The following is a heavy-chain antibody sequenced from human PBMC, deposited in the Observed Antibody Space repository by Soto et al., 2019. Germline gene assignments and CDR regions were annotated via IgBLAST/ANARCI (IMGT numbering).Heavy chain of an antibody. CDR1: GYTFTSYD. D-gene: IGHD2-15*01. CDR2: MNPNSGNT. CDR3: ARGGLGLRGYYMDV. V-gene: IGHV1-8*01. J-gene: IGHJ6*03. Sequence: ASVKVSCKASGYTFTSYDINWVLQATGQGLEWMGWMNPNSGNTGYAQKFQGRVTMTRNTSISTAYMELSSLRSEDTAVYYCARGGLGLRGYYMDVWGQGTTVTVSS.